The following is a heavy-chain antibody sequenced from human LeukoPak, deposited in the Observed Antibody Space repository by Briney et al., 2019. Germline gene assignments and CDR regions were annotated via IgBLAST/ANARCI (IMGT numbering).Heavy chain of an antibody. CDR1: GFTFSSYA. Sequence: GGSLRLSCAASGFTFSSYAMSWVRQAPGKGLEWVSAISGSGGSTYYADSVKGRFTISRDNSKNTLYLQMNSLRAEDTAVYYCAKVGNYYDSSGYYYGYFDYWGQGTLVTVSS. V-gene: IGHV3-23*01. CDR3: AKVGNYYDSSGYYYGYFDY. D-gene: IGHD3-22*01. J-gene: IGHJ4*02. CDR2: ISGSGGST.